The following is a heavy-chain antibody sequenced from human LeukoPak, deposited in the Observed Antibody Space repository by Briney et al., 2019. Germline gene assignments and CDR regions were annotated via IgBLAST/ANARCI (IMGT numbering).Heavy chain of an antibody. V-gene: IGHV3-30*02. CDR2: IRYDGSNK. D-gene: IGHD3-3*01. J-gene: IGHJ4*02. CDR1: GFTFGSYG. CDR3: AKPYDFWSGYHTFDY. Sequence: QPGGSLRLSCAASGFTFGSYGMHWVRQAPGKGLEWVAFIRYDGSNKYYADSVKGRFTISRDNSKNTLYLQMDSLRAEDTAVYYCAKPYDFWSGYHTFDYWGQGTLVTVSS.